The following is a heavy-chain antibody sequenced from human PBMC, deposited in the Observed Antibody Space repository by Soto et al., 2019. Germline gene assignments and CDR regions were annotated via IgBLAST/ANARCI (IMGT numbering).Heavy chain of an antibody. Sequence: QVQLQESGPGLVKPSETLSLTCTVSGGSVSSGTHYWSWIRQPPGKGLEWIGYIYYSGSTKYNPSLKSRVTISVDTSKNQFSLKLSSVTAADTAVYYCARDHHDYGVPAVGMDVWCQGTTVTVSS. J-gene: IGHJ6*01. CDR1: GGSVSSGTHY. CDR3: ARDHHDYGVPAVGMDV. D-gene: IGHD4-17*01. CDR2: IYYSGST. V-gene: IGHV4-61*01.